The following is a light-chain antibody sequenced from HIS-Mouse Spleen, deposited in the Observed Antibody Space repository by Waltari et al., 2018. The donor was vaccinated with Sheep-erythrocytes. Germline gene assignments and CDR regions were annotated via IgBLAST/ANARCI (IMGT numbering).Light chain of an antibody. CDR3: CSYAGSSTWV. J-gene: IGLJ3*02. CDR1: SSDVGSYNL. Sequence: QAALTQPASVSGSPGQAITIPCTGTSSDVGSYNLVSWYQQHPGKAPKLMIYEGIKRPSAVSNLFSGSNSGNTASLTISGLQAEDDADYYCCSYAGSSTWVFGGGTKLTVL. V-gene: IGLV2-23*01. CDR2: EGI.